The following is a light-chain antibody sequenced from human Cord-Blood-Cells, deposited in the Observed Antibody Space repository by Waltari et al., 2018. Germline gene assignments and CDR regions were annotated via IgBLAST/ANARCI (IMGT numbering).Light chain of an antibody. CDR1: SSDVGSHHL. CDR3: CSYAGSSTWV. J-gene: IGLJ3*02. CDR2: EGS. V-gene: IGLV2-23*01. Sequence: QSALTQPASVSGSPGQSITISCTGTSSDVGSHHLVPWYQQHPGKAPQPMIYEGSKRPSGFSKRFSGSKAGNTASLTISGLQAEDEADYYCCSYAGSSTWVFGGGTKLTVL.